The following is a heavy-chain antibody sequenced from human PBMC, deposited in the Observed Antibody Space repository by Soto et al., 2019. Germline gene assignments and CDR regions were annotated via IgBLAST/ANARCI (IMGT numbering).Heavy chain of an antibody. CDR3: AREVVVVVAAIYWSDP. V-gene: IGHV1-69*08. D-gene: IGHD2-15*01. CDR2: IIPILGIA. Sequence: QVQLVQSGAEVKKPGSSVKVSCKASGGTFSSYTISWVRQAPGQGLEWMGRIIPILGIANYAQKFQGRVTITADKSTSTAYMELSSLRSEDTAVYYCAREVVVVVAAIYWSDPWGQGTLVTVSS. CDR1: GGTFSSYT. J-gene: IGHJ5*02.